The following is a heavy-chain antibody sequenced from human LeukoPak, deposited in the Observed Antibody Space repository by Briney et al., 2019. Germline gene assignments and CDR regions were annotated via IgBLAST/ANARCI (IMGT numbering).Heavy chain of an antibody. Sequence: GGSLRLSCAASGFTVSSNYMSWVRQAPGKGLEWVSVIYSGGSTYYADSVKGRFTISRDNSKNTLYLQMNSLRAEDTAVYYCARVGPNDAFDIWGQGTMVTVSS. CDR3: ARVGPNDAFDI. CDR2: IYSGGST. D-gene: IGHD3-10*01. CDR1: GFTVSSNY. J-gene: IGHJ3*02. V-gene: IGHV3-53*01.